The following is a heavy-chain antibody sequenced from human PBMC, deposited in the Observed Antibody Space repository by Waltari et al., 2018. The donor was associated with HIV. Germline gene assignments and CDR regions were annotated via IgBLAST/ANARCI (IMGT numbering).Heavy chain of an antibody. V-gene: IGHV1-3*01. J-gene: IGHJ6*02. Sequence: QVQLVQSGAEVKKPGASVKVSCKASGYTFTSYAIYWVRPAPGQRLEWMGWINAGNGNTKYSQKFHGRVTITRDTSASAAYMELSSLRSEDTAVYYCARGERMAYYYYYGMDVWGQGTTVTVSS. D-gene: IGHD2-8*01. CDR3: ARGERMAYYYYYGMDV. CDR1: GYTFTSYA. CDR2: INAGNGNT.